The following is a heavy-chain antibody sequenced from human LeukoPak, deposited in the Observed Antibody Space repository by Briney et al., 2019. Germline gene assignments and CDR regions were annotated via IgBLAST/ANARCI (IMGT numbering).Heavy chain of an antibody. D-gene: IGHD3-10*01. CDR3: AKDFSWFGELWTLDS. V-gene: IGHV3-11*04. CDR1: GFSFSNSY. CDR2: ISGSGSDI. Sequence: GESLRLSCVVSGFSFSNSYMTWIRQTPGKGLESLAYISGSGSDIYYADSVKGRFTISRDNSKNTLYLQMNSLRAEDTAVYYCAKDFSWFGELWTLDSWGQGTLVTVSS. J-gene: IGHJ4*02.